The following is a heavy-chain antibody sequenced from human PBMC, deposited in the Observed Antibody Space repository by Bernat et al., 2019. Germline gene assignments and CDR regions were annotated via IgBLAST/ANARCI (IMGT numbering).Heavy chain of an antibody. CDR3: ARAVTYCSGGSCYSRFDY. V-gene: IGHV1-69*17. CDR1: GGTFSSYA. J-gene: IGHJ4*02. CDR2: IIPIFGIA. D-gene: IGHD2-15*01. Sequence: QVQLVQSGAEVKKPGSSVKVSCKASGGTFSSYAISWVRQAPGQGLEWMGGIIPIFGIANYAQKFQGRVTITADKSTSTAYMGLSSLRSEDTAVYYCARAVTYCSGGSCYSRFDYWGQGTLVTVSS.